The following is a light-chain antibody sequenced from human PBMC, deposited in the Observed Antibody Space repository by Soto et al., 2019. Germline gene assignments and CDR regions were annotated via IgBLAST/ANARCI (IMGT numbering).Light chain of an antibody. V-gene: IGKV3-20*01. CDR2: RVS. CDR1: QSINNNF. CDR3: QQYTNLPRT. J-gene: IGKJ1*01. Sequence: EIVLTQSPGTLSLSPGETATLSCRASQSINNNFLAWYQQRPGQAPRLRIFRVSSRASGIPDKFRGSGSWTDFPLTLTRLEPEDFALYYCQQYTNLPRTFGQRTKVEIK.